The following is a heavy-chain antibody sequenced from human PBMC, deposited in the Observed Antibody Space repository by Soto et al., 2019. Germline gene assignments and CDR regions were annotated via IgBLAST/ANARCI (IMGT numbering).Heavy chain of an antibody. J-gene: IGHJ4*02. Sequence: QVTLKEYGPVLVKPTETLTLTCTVSGFSLSNARMGVSWIRQPPGKALEWLAHIFSNDEKSYSTSLKSRLTISKDTSKSQVVLTMTNMDPVDTATYYCARTLYGSGSYYFDYWGQGTLVTVSS. CDR1: GFSLSNARMG. CDR2: IFSNDEK. V-gene: IGHV2-26*01. D-gene: IGHD3-10*01. CDR3: ARTLYGSGSYYFDY.